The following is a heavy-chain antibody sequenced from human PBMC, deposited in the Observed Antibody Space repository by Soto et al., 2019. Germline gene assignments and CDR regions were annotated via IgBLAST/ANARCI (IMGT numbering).Heavy chain of an antibody. D-gene: IGHD5-18*01. CDR1: GGSFRGYY. CDR2: INHRGST. CDR3: ARGGDRGYNY. Sequence: SSETLSLTCAVYGGSFRGYYWSWIRQPPGKGLEWIGEINHRGSTNYNPSLKSRVTISVDTSKNQFSLKLSSVTAADTAVYYCARGGDRGYNYWGQGTLVTVSS. V-gene: IGHV4-34*01. J-gene: IGHJ4*02.